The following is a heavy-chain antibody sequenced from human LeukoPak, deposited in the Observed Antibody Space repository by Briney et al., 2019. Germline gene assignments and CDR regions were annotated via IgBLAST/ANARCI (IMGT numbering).Heavy chain of an antibody. D-gene: IGHD3-10*01. J-gene: IGHJ3*02. CDR1: GGSISSYY. CDR2: IYYSGRT. V-gene: IGHV4-59*01. CDR3: ARGLTEFGGGDDAFDI. Sequence: KPSETLSLTCTGSGGSISSYYWSWFRQPPGKGMKWIGYIYYSGRTNYNPCLHNRITISVYTSRTRVSLQLTSVTAADTAFYYCARGLTEFGGGDDAFDIWGQGTMVTVAS.